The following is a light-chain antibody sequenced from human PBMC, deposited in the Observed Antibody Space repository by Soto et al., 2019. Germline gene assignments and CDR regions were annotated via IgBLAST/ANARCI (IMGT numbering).Light chain of an antibody. CDR3: SSYTTSTTRLLV. CDR2: DVS. Sequence: QSVLTQPASVSGSPGQSITISCTGTSSDVGGYNYVSWYQQHPGKAPKFMIYDVSNRPSGVSNRFSGSKSGNTASLTISGLQAEDEADYYCSSYTTSTTRLLVFGPVTKVPV. V-gene: IGLV2-14*01. CDR1: SSDVGGYNY. J-gene: IGLJ1*01.